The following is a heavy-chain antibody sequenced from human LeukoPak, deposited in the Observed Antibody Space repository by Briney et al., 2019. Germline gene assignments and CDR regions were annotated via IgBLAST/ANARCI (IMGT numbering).Heavy chain of an antibody. CDR3: ARDRTGQQLISRKQYYYMDV. CDR2: IIPIFGTA. CDR1: GGAFSSYA. D-gene: IGHD6-13*01. Sequence: GASVKVSCKASGGAFSSYAISWVRQAPGQGLEWMGGIIPIFGTANYAQKFQGRVTITADKSTSTAYMELSSLRAEDTAVYYCARDRTGQQLISRKQYYYMDVWGKGTTVTISS. V-gene: IGHV1-69*06. J-gene: IGHJ6*03.